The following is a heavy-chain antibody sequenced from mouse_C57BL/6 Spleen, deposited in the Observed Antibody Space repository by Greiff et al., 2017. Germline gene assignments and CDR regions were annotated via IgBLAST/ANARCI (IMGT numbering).Heavy chain of an antibody. D-gene: IGHD2-5*01. CDR1: GYTFTSYW. CDR2: IDPSDSYT. CDR3: ARRYSNYFDY. Sequence: QVQLQQPGAELVRPGTSVKLSCKASGYTFTSYWMHWVKQRPGQGLEWIGVIDPSDSYTNYNQKFKGKATLTVEPSSSTAYMQLSSLTSEDSAVYYCARRYSNYFDYWGQGTTLTVSS. J-gene: IGHJ2*01. V-gene: IGHV1-59*01.